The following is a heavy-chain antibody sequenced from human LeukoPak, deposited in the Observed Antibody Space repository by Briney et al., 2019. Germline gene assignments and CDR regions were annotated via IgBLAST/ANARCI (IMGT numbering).Heavy chain of an antibody. CDR3: ARGTAGTGLDY. CDR1: GFTFKLYW. J-gene: IGHJ4*02. D-gene: IGHD7-27*01. V-gene: IGHV3-74*01. Sequence: GGSLRLSCAASGFTFKLYWMHWVRQAPGKGPVWVSRINDDGSSTTYADSVKGRFTISRDNAKNTLYLQLNSLRAEDTAVYYCARGTAGTGLDYWGQGTLITVSS. CDR2: INDDGSST.